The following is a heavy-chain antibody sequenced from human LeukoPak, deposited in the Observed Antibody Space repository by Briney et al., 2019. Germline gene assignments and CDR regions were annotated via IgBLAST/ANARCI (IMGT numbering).Heavy chain of an antibody. Sequence: ASVKVSCKAPGYTFTSYDINWVRQATGQGLEWMGWMNPNSGNTGYAQKFQGRVTMTRNTSISTAYMELSSLRSEDTAVYYCARSGYGSGAHGMDVWGQGTTVTVSS. D-gene: IGHD3-10*01. CDR3: ARSGYGSGAHGMDV. V-gene: IGHV1-8*01. CDR2: MNPNSGNT. CDR1: GYTFTSYD. J-gene: IGHJ6*02.